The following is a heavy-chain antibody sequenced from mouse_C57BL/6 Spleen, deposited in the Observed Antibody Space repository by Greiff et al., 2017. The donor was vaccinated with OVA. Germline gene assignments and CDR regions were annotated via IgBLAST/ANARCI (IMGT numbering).Heavy chain of an antibody. D-gene: IGHD3-2*02. CDR2: INPYNGGT. J-gene: IGHJ2*01. Sequence: EVQLQQSGPVLVKPGASVKMSCKASGYTFTDYYMNWVKQSHGKSLEWIGVINPYNGGTSYNQKFKGKATLTVDKSSSTAYMELNSLTSEDSAVYYCARWEGQLRPFDYWGQGTTLTVSS. CDR1: GYTFTDYY. CDR3: ARWEGQLRPFDY. V-gene: IGHV1-19*01.